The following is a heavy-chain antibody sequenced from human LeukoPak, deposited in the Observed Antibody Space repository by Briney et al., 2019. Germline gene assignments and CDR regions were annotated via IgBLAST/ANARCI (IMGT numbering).Heavy chain of an antibody. CDR2: TYYRSTWYN. V-gene: IGHV6-1*01. J-gene: IGHJ5*02. CDR1: GDSVSNNIAT. Sequence: SQTLSLTCAISGDSVSNNIATWNWIRQSPSRGLEWLGRTYYRSTWYNDYAVSVRGRITVNPDTSKNQFSLHLNSVTPEDTAVYYCARRLTQYDCFDPWGQGTLVTVSS. CDR3: ARRLTQYDCFDP. D-gene: IGHD2-2*01.